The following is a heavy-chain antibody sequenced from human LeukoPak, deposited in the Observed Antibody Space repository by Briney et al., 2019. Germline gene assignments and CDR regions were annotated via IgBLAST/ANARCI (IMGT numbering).Heavy chain of an antibody. Sequence: GGSLRLSRAASGFTFSSYAMSWVRQAPGKGLEWVSAISGSGGSTYYADSVKGRFTISRDNSKNTLYLQMNSLRAEDTAVYYCAKGSVVITTFDYWGQGTLVTVSS. V-gene: IGHV3-23*01. CDR2: ISGSGGST. CDR1: GFTFSSYA. J-gene: IGHJ4*02. CDR3: AKGSVVITTFDY. D-gene: IGHD3-22*01.